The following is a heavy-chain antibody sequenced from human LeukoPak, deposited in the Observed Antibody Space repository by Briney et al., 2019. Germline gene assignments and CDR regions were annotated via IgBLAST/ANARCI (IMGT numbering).Heavy chain of an antibody. D-gene: IGHD3-10*01. J-gene: IGHJ6*04. CDR3: AKEKRVPGDINVYYGMDV. CDR1: GFTFSSYG. CDR2: ISYDGSNK. V-gene: IGHV3-30*18. Sequence: PGRSLRLSCAASGFTFSSYGMHWVRQAPGKGLEWVAVISYDGSNKYYADSVKGRFTISRDNSKNTLYLQMNSLRAEDTAVDYCAKEKRVPGDINVYYGMDVWGKGTTVTVSS.